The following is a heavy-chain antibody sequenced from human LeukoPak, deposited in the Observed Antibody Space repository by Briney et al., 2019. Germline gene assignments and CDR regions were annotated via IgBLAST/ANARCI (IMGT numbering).Heavy chain of an antibody. Sequence: GGSLRLSCAASGFTFSRSWMTWVRQAPGKGLEWVSNISSSGSATYYADSVKGRFTISRDNAKNSLYLQMNSLRAEDTAVYYCARGGSYSDYWGQGTLVTVSS. J-gene: IGHJ4*02. D-gene: IGHD3-10*01. CDR1: GFTFSRSW. V-gene: IGHV3-48*03. CDR3: ARGGSYSDY. CDR2: ISSSGSAT.